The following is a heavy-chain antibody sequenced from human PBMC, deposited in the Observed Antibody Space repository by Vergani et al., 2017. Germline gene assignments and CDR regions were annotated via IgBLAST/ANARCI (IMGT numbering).Heavy chain of an antibody. CDR2: IHYSENT. J-gene: IGHJ5*02. CDR1: FDSIRNLY. CDR3: ASDTHSGQREDR. Sequence: QVQLQESGPGLVKSSETLSLTCSVSFDSIRNLYCNWIRQPPGKGLGWIGSIHYSENTNYNPSLKTRVTISVDTSKSQFPLSLTSVTAADTAVYYCASDTHSGQREDRWGQGILVTVTS. V-gene: IGHV4-59*11. D-gene: IGHD6-19*01.